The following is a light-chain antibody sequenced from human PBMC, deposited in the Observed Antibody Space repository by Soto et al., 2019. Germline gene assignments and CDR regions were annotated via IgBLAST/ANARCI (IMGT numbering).Light chain of an antibody. Sequence: EIVLTQSPGTLSLSPGERVTLSCRASQRVSSNYLAWYQQKPGQAPRLLISGASSRATGIPDRFSGSGAGTDFTLTISRLEPEDFAVYFCQQYANSPRTFGQGTKVEIK. CDR1: QRVSSNY. V-gene: IGKV3-20*01. J-gene: IGKJ1*01. CDR2: GAS. CDR3: QQYANSPRT.